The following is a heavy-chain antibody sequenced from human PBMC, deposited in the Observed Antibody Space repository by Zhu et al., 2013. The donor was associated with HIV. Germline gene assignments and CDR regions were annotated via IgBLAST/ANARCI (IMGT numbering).Heavy chain of an antibody. J-gene: IGHJ1*01. D-gene: IGHD1-26*01. CDR2: INPNSGGT. V-gene: IGHV1-2*02. CDR3: ARDLFGSGSSLVLYFQH. CDR1: GYTFTGYY. Sequence: QVQLVQSGAEVKKPGASVKVSCKASGYTFTGYYMHWVRQAPGQGLEWMGWINPNSGGTNYAQKFQGRVTMTRDTSISTAYMELSRLRSDDTAVYYCARDLFGSGSSLVLYFQHWARAPWSPSPQ.